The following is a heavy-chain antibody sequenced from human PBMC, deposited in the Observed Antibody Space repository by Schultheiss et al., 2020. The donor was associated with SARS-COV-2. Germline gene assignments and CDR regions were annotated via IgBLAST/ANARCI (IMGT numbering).Heavy chain of an antibody. CDR2: IYYSGST. CDR3: AREFSGTTPHLDY. V-gene: IGHV4-31*03. CDR1: GGSISSGGYY. Sequence: SETLSLTCTVSGGSISSGGYYWSWIRQHPGKGLEWIGYIYYSGSTNYNPSLKSRVTISVDKSKNQFSLKLSSVTAADTAVYYCAREFSGTTPHLDYWGQGTLVTVSS. J-gene: IGHJ4*02. D-gene: IGHD1-7*01.